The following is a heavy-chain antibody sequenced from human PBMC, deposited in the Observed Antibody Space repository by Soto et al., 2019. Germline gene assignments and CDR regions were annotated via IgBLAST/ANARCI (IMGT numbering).Heavy chain of an antibody. D-gene: IGHD4-17*01. CDR2: INHSGST. CDR1: GGSFSGYY. J-gene: IGHJ4*02. CDR3: ARARLTVPFDY. V-gene: IGHV4-34*01. Sequence: SETLSLTCAVYGGSFSGYYWSWIRQPPGKGLEWIGEINHSGSTNYNPSLKSRVTISVDTSKNQFSLKLSSVTAADTAVYYCARARLTVPFDYWGQGTLVTVSS.